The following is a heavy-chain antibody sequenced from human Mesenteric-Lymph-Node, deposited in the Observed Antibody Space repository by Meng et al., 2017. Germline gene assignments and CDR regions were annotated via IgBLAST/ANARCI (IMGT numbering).Heavy chain of an antibody. Sequence: QWELQECVAEMLSPSQNSSCICTVAGGSISSSGYYWSWIRQHPWKGLGLIGYSHSSGSTYYNPSLRSRPTISVDTSKNQFSLKLNSVTPEDTAVYYCAREGSGNGFDYWGQGTLVTVSS. CDR2: SHSSGST. J-gene: IGHJ4*02. V-gene: IGHV4-31*03. CDR3: AREGSGNGFDY. CDR1: GGSISSSGYY. D-gene: IGHD5-12*01.